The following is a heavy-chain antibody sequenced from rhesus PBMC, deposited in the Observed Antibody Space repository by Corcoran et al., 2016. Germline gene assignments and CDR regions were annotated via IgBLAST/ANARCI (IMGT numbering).Heavy chain of an antibody. CDR1: GGSISDDYY. CDR2: IYGSGGGT. D-gene: IGHD4-29*01. CDR3: AREEAALSY. Sequence: QVQLQESGPGLVKPSETLSLTCAVSGGSISDDYYWSWIRPPPGKGLEWSGYIYGSGGGTNYNPSLKNRVTISIDTSKNQFSLKLSSVTAADTAVYYCAREEAALSYWGQGVLVTVSS. V-gene: IGHV4-106*01. J-gene: IGHJ4*01.